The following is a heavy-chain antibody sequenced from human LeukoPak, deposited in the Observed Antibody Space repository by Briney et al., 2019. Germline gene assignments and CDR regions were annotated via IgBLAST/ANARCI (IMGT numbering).Heavy chain of an antibody. CDR2: INHSGST. V-gene: IGHV4-34*01. Sequence: SETLSLTCAVYGGSFSGYYWSWIRQPPGKGLEWIGEINHSGSTNYNPSLKSRVTISVDTSKNQFSLKLSSETAADTAVYYCARGSTWIQLWSTPKYFDYWGQGTLVTVSS. CDR1: GGSFSGYY. D-gene: IGHD5-18*01. CDR3: ARGSTWIQLWSTPKYFDY. J-gene: IGHJ4*02.